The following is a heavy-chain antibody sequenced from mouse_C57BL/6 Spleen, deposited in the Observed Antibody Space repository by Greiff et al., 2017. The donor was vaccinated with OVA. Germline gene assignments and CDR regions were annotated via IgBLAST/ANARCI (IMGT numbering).Heavy chain of an antibody. CDR3: TRDEGGDAMDY. CDR2: ISSGGDYI. Sequence: EVHLVESGEGLVKPGGSLKLSCAASGFTFSSYAMSWVRQTPEKRLEWVAYISSGGDYIYYADTVKGRFTISRDNARNTLYLQMSSLKSEDTAMYYCTRDEGGDAMDYWGQGTSVTVSS. V-gene: IGHV5-9-1*02. J-gene: IGHJ4*01. CDR1: GFTFSSYA. D-gene: IGHD3-3*01.